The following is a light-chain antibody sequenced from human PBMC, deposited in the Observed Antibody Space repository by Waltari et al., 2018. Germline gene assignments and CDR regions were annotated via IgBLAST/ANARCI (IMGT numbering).Light chain of an antibody. V-gene: IGKV2-28*01. CDR1: PSLLQRNGYNF. CDR2: LGS. CDR3: MQTLQTPLT. J-gene: IGKJ1*01. Sequence: DLVMTTSPLSLPVTPGESASISCRSTPSLLQRNGYNFLDWYLQKPGQSPQLLIYLGSNRASGVPYRFSGGGSGSDFTLMISRVEAEDVGLYYCMQTLQTPLTFGQGTKVQ.